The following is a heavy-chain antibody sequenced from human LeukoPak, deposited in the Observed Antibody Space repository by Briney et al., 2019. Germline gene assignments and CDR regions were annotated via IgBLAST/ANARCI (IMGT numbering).Heavy chain of an antibody. J-gene: IGHJ6*02. CDR2: INHSGST. CDR1: GGSISSYY. V-gene: IGHV4-34*01. CDR3: AVYGDYKIFQRYYYYGMDV. Sequence: ASETLSLTCTVSGGSISSYYWSWIRQPPGKGLEWIGEINHSGSTNYNPSLKSRVTISVDTSKNQFSLKLSSVTAADTAVYYCAVYGDYKIFQRYYYYGMDVWGQGTTVTVSS. D-gene: IGHD4-17*01.